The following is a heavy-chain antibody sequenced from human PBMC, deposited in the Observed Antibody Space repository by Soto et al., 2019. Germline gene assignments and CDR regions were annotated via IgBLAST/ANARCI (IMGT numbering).Heavy chain of an antibody. V-gene: IGHV3-53*01. CDR2: IYSGGST. J-gene: IGHJ4*02. Sequence: GGSLRLSCAASGFTVSSNYMSWVRQAPGKGLEWVSVIYSGGSTYYADSVKGRFTISRDNSKNTLYLQMNSLRAEDTAVYYCAKSQIYDSSGNRDYWGQGTLVTVSS. CDR3: AKSQIYDSSGNRDY. D-gene: IGHD3-22*01. CDR1: GFTVSSNY.